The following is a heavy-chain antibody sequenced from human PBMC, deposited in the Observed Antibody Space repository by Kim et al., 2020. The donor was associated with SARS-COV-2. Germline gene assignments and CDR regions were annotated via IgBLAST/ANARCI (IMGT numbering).Heavy chain of an antibody. CDR1: GGSISSSSYY. D-gene: IGHD6-13*01. CDR2: IYYSGST. V-gene: IGHV4-39*01. CDR3: ARHPQQP. J-gene: IGHJ5*02. Sequence: SETLSLTCTVSGGSISSSSYYWGWIRQPPGKGLEWIGSIYYSGSTYYNQSLKSRVTISVDTSKNQFSLKLSSVTAADTAVYYCARHPQQPWGQGTLVTVSS.